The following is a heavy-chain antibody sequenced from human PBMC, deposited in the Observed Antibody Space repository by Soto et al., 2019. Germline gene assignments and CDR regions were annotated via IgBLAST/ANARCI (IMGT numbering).Heavy chain of an antibody. Sequence: ASVKVSCKASGYTFTDYYMHWVRQAPGQGLEWMGWINPNSGGTNYAQKFQGRVTMTRDTSISTAYMELNRLRPDDTAVYYCARDQSPSSGWPGMDVWGQGTTVTVSS. CDR1: GYTFTDYY. CDR3: ARDQSPSSGWPGMDV. CDR2: INPNSGGT. J-gene: IGHJ6*02. D-gene: IGHD6-19*01. V-gene: IGHV1-2*02.